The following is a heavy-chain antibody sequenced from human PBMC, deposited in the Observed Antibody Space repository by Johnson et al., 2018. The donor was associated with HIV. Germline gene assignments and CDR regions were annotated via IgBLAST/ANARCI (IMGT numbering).Heavy chain of an antibody. V-gene: IGHV3-20*04. CDR2: ISWNSGSI. Sequence: VQLVESGGGVVRPGGSLRLSCAASGFTFDDYGMSWVRQAPGKGLEWVSGISWNSGSIGYADSVKGRFTISRDNSKNTVFLQMNSLRGDYTAVYSCARPRIEVLPAGAFDIWGPGTMVTVSS. CDR1: GFTFDDYG. CDR3: ARPRIEVLPAGAFDI. J-gene: IGHJ3*02. D-gene: IGHD2-2*01.